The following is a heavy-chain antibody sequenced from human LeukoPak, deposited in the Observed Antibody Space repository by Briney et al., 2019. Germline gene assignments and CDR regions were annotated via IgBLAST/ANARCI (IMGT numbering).Heavy chain of an antibody. CDR1: GFTFSSYA. V-gene: IGHV3-64D*06. CDR3: VKTTRSGWYNLFFDY. D-gene: IGHD6-19*01. J-gene: IGHJ4*02. Sequence: GGSMRLSCSASGFTFSSYAMHWVRQAPGKGLEYVSAISSNGGSTYYADSVKGRFTISRDNSKNTLYLQMSSLRAEDTAVYYCVKTTRSGWYNLFFDYWGQGTLVTVSS. CDR2: ISSNGGST.